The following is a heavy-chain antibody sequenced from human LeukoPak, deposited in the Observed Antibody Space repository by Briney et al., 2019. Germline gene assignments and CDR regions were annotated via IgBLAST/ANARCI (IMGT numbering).Heavy chain of an antibody. CDR3: ARPLYSSSPNFDY. J-gene: IGHJ4*02. D-gene: IGHD6-6*01. CDR2: IYYSGST. CDR1: GGSISSSSYY. V-gene: IGHV4-39*01. Sequence: PSETLSLTRTVSGGSISSSSYYWGWIRQPPGKGLEWIGSIYYSGSTYYNPSLKSRVTISVDTSKNQFSLKLSSVTAADTAVYYCARPLYSSSPNFDYWGQGTLVTVSS.